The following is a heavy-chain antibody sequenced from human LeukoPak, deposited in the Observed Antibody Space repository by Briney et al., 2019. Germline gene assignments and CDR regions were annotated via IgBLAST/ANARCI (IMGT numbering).Heavy chain of an antibody. V-gene: IGHV3-23*01. J-gene: IGHJ4*02. CDR1: GFTFSSYG. D-gene: IGHD1-26*01. CDR2: ISGSGGST. CDR3: AKAQSVGSVLTFDY. Sequence: GGSLRLACAASGFTFSSYGMSWVRQAPGKGLEWVSAISGSGGSTYYADSVKGRFTISRDNSKNTLYLQMNSLRAEDTAVYYCAKAQSVGSVLTFDYWGQGTLVTVSS.